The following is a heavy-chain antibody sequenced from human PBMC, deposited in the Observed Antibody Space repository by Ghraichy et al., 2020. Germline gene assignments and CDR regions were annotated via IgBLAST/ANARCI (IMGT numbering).Heavy chain of an antibody. CDR1: GFTFNIAW. V-gene: IGHV3-15*01. Sequence: LTCAASGFTFNIAWMSWGRQSPGRGLGWVARVKNKANAEATHYAAPVKGRFTISRDDSQNTLYLQMNSLKTEDTALYYCTTDRGDYGDYLRYWGQGNLVTVSS. D-gene: IGHD4-17*01. CDR3: TTDRGDYGDYLRY. J-gene: IGHJ4*02. CDR2: VKNKANAEAT.